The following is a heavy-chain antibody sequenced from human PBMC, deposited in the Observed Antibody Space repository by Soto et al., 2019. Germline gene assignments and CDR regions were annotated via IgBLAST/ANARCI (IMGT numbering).Heavy chain of an antibody. Sequence: QVRVVQSGAEVKKPGASVKVSCKASGYTFTSYGISWVRQAPGQGLEWMGWINIYNGHTNYAQKFQGRVTMTTDTSTSTAYMELRSLRSDDTAVYYCARDSSGWYIDYWGQGTLVTVSS. J-gene: IGHJ4*02. CDR3: ARDSSGWYIDY. CDR2: INIYNGHT. V-gene: IGHV1-18*01. CDR1: GYTFTSYG. D-gene: IGHD6-19*01.